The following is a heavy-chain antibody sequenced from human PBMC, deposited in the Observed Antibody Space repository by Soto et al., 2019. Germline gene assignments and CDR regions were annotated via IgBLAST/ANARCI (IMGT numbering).Heavy chain of an antibody. CDR3: ARGYCSSTSCYKLGGYYYYGMDV. D-gene: IGHD2-2*02. Sequence: PGGSLRLSCAASGFTFSSYWMSWVRQAPGKGLEWVANIKQDGSEKYYVDSVKGRFTISRDNAKNSLYLQMNSLRAEDTAVYYCARGYCSSTSCYKLGGYYYYGMDVWGQGTTVTVSS. J-gene: IGHJ6*02. CDR2: IKQDGSEK. V-gene: IGHV3-7*03. CDR1: GFTFSSYW.